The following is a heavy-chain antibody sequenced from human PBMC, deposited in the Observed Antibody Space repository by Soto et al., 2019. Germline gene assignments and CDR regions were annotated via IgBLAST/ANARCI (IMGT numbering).Heavy chain of an antibody. CDR2: ISGSGGST. J-gene: IGHJ6*02. CDR1: GFTFGGYS. V-gene: IGHV3-23*01. Sequence: PGGSMILSCAASGFTFGGYSVSWVRQAPGKGLEWVSAISGSGGSTYYADSVKGRFTIPRDNSKNTLYLQMNSLRAEDTAVYYCARDSTSRGATTVTIRLYYYYGMDVWGQGTTVTVSS. CDR3: ARDSTSRGATTVTIRLYYYYGMDV. D-gene: IGHD4-17*01.